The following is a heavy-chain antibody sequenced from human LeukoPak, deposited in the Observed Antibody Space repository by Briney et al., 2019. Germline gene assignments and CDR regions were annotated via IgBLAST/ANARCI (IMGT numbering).Heavy chain of an antibody. CDR3: ARDHPASFFDY. J-gene: IGHJ4*02. D-gene: IGHD3-3*02. CDR1: SDSISSSY. CDR2: IYYSGRT. Sequence: SETLSLTCTVSSDSISSSYWSWIRQPPGKGLEWIGYIYYSGRTNYNPSLKSRVTISVDTSKNQFSLKLNSVTAADTAVYYCARDHPASFFDYWGQGTLVTVSS. V-gene: IGHV4-59*01.